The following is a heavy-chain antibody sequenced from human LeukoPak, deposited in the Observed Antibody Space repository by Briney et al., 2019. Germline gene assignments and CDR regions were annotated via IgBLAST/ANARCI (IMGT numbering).Heavy chain of an antibody. V-gene: IGHV3-23*01. J-gene: IGHJ4*02. Sequence: TGGSLRLSCKGSGFPFGDYVISWFRQAPGKGLEWVSAISGSVGSTYYADSVKGRFTISRDNSKNTLYLQMNSLRAEDTAVYYCAKGWKGYCSSTSCSPAGLLTDTMYYFDYWGQGILVTVSS. CDR2: ISGSVGST. CDR1: GFPFGDYV. D-gene: IGHD2-2*01. CDR3: AKGWKGYCSSTSCSPAGLLTDTMYYFDY.